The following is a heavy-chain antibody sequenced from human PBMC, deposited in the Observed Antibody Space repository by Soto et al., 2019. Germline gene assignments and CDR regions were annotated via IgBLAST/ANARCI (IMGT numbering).Heavy chain of an antibody. V-gene: IGHV3-21*01. D-gene: IGHD1-26*01. CDR2: ISSSSSYI. J-gene: IGHJ4*02. CDR1: GFTFSSYS. CDR3: ATDEWERDY. Sequence: EVQLVESGGGLVKPGGSLRLSCAASGFTFSSYSMNWVRQAPGKGLEWVSSISSSSSYIYYADSVKGRFTISRDNAKNSLYLQMSSLRAEDTAVYYCATDEWERDYWGQGTLVTVSS.